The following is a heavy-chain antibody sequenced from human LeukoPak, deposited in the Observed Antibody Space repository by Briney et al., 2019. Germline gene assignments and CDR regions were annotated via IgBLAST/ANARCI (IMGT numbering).Heavy chain of an antibody. D-gene: IGHD3-3*01. Sequence: SETLSLTCTVSGGSISSSSYYWGWIRQPPGTGLEWIGSIYYSGSTYYNPSLKSRVTISVDTSKNQFSLKLSSVTAADTAVYYCARGSSNYDFWSGYLAWGQGTLVTVSS. CDR2: IYYSGST. CDR1: GGSISSSSYY. J-gene: IGHJ5*02. CDR3: ARGSSNYDFWSGYLA. V-gene: IGHV4-39*01.